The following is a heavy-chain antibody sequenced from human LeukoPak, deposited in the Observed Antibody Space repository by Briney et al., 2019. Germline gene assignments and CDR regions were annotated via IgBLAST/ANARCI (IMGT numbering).Heavy chain of an antibody. CDR1: GFTFSSYG. CDR2: ISYDGSNK. Sequence: PGRSLRLSCAASGFTFSSYGMHWVRQAPGKGLEWVPVISYDGSNKYYADSVKGRFTISRDNSKNTLYLQMNSLRAEDTAVYYCAKDFGDIWLATDYWGQGTLVTVSS. V-gene: IGHV3-30*18. D-gene: IGHD3-10*01. CDR3: AKDFGDIWLATDY. J-gene: IGHJ4*02.